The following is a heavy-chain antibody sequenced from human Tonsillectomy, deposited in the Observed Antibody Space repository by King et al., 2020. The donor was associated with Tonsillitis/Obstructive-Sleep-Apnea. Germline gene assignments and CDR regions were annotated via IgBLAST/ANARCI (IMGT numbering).Heavy chain of an antibody. V-gene: IGHV3-7*04. CDR1: GFTFSEYW. J-gene: IGHJ4*02. CDR2: IRHDGNEI. CDR3: AREGTGGFDS. D-gene: IGHD3-10*01. Sequence: QLVQSGGGLVQPGGSLRLSCAASGFTFSEYWMSWVRQAPGKGLEWGADIRHDGNEISYLDSVKGRFTISRDNAKNSLSLHMNRLRVEDTAVLYCAREGTGGFDSWGQGTLVTVSS.